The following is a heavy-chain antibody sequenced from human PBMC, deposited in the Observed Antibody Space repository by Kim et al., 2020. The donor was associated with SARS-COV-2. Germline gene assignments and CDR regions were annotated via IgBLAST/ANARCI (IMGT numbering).Heavy chain of an antibody. CDR3: ATDSYLPSLAAVIPPAFDI. Sequence: ASVKVSCKVSGYTLTELSMHWVRQAPGKGLEWMGGFDPEDGETIYAQKFQGRVTMTEDTSTDTAYMELSSLRSEDTAVYYCATDSYLPSLAAVIPPAFDIWGQGTMVTVSS. CDR2: FDPEDGET. D-gene: IGHD1-26*01. J-gene: IGHJ3*02. CDR1: GYTLTELS. V-gene: IGHV1-24*01.